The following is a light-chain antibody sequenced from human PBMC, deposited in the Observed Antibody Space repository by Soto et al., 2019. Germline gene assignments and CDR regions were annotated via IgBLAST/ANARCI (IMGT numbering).Light chain of an antibody. V-gene: IGKV3-15*01. J-gene: IGKJ1*01. CDR1: QSVSSN. CDR2: GAS. CDR3: QQYNNWLRT. Sequence: EIVMTQSPVTLSVSPGEGATLSCRASQSVSSNLAWYQQKPGQAPRLLIYGASTRATGIPARFSGSGSGTEFTLTISSLQSEDFAVYCCQQYNNWLRTFGQGTKVDIK.